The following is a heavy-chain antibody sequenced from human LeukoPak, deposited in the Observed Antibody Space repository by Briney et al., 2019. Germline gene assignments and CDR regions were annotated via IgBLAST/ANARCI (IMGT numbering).Heavy chain of an antibody. D-gene: IGHD3-3*01. CDR1: AFTFSNYW. Sequence: GGSLRLSCAASAFTFSNYWMSWVRQAPGKGLEWVANIKQDGSEKYYVDSVKGRFTISRDNAKNSLYLQMNSLRAEDTAVYYCATTKIWSGYYSSGYYFDYWGQGTLVTVSS. CDR2: IKQDGSEK. CDR3: ATTKIWSGYYSSGYYFDY. V-gene: IGHV3-7*01. J-gene: IGHJ4*02.